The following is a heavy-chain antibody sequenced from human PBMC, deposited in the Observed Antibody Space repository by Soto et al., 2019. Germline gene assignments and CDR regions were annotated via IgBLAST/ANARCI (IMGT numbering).Heavy chain of an antibody. V-gene: IGHV1-18*04. J-gene: IGHJ4*02. D-gene: IGHD1-20*01. CDR2: ISAYNGNT. CDR1: GYTFTNYG. Sequence: SVKVSCKSSGYTFTNYGISWLRQAPGQVLDWMGWISAYNGNTNYAQKLQGRVTMTTDTSTSKAYMELRSTRSDDTALYYCARASCFITGKPCNWGQGTTLTASS. CDR3: ARASCFITGKPCN.